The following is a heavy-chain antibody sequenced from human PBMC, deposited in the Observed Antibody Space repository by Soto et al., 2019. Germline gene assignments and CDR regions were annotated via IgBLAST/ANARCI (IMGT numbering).Heavy chain of an antibody. CDR3: ARWVYYYGMDV. Sequence: PSETLSLTCAVSGGSISSGRYSWSWIRQPPGKGLEWIGYISHSGNTYYNPSLKSRVTISVDGSKNEFSLRLRSVTAADTAVYYCARWVYYYGMDVWGQGTTVTV. CDR1: GGSISSGRYS. J-gene: IGHJ6*02. V-gene: IGHV4-30-2*01. CDR2: ISHSGNT.